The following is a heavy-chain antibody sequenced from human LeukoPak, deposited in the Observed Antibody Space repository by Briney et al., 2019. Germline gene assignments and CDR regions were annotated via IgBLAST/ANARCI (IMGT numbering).Heavy chain of an antibody. CDR3: AREPATSGFDP. Sequence: TGGSLRLSCAASGFTFSSYWMSWVRQAPGRGLEWVANIKQDGSEKYYVDSVKGRFTISRDNAKNSLSLQMNSLRAEDTAVYYCAREPATSGFDPWGQGTLVTVSS. V-gene: IGHV3-7*01. CDR1: GFTFSSYW. J-gene: IGHJ5*02. CDR2: IKQDGSEK.